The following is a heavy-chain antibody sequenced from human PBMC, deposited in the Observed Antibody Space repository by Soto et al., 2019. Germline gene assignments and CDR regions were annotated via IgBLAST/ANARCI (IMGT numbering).Heavy chain of an antibody. V-gene: IGHV4-30-4*01. CDR3: ARGAGYCSSTSCYYY. Sequence: SETLSLTCTVSGGSISSGDYYWSWIRQPTGKGLEWIGYIYYSGSTYYNPSLKSRVTISVDTSKNQFSLKLSSVTAADTAVYYCARGAGYCSSTSCYYYWGQGTLVTVSS. CDR2: IYYSGST. CDR1: GGSISSGDYY. D-gene: IGHD2-2*01. J-gene: IGHJ4*02.